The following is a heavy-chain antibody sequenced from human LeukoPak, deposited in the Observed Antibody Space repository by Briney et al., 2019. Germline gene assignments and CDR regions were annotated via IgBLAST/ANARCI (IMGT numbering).Heavy chain of an antibody. CDR3: ARESKEAFDI. D-gene: IGHD4-11*01. CDR1: GGTFSSYA. Sequence: ASVKVSCKASGGTFSSYAISWVRQAPGQGLEWMGGIIPIFGTANYAQKFQGRVTMTRDTSTSTVYMELSSLRSEDTAVYYCARESKEAFDIWGQGTMVTVSS. V-gene: IGHV1-69*05. CDR2: IIPIFGTA. J-gene: IGHJ3*02.